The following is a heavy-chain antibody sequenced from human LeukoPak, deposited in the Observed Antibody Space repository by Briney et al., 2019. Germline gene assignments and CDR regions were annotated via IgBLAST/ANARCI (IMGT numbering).Heavy chain of an antibody. J-gene: IGHJ6*02. Sequence: GGSLRLSCAATGFSFKNYGMHWVRQPPGKGLEWVSAINWNGGGTDYADSVKGRFTISRDNAKNSLYLLLSSLRPEDTALYYCAKHLTATNTYIFFGLDVWGQGTSVTVSS. CDR1: GFSFKNYG. CDR3: AKHLTATNTYIFFGLDV. CDR2: INWNGGGT. V-gene: IGHV3-9*01. D-gene: IGHD1-26*01.